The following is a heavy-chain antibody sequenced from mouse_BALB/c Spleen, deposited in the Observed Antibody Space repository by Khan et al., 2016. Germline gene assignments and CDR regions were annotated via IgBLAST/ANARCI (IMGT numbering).Heavy chain of an antibody. CDR1: GFSLSTSGMG. CDR2: IYWDDDK. Sequence: QVTLKESGPGILQPSQTLSLTCSFSGFSLSTSGMGVSWIRQPSGKGLEWLAHIYWDDDKRYNPSLKSRLSISKDTSRNQVFLKITSVDTADTATYDCARSYRYDAMDYWGQGTSVTVSS. V-gene: IGHV8-12*01. D-gene: IGHD2-14*01. CDR3: ARSYRYDAMDY. J-gene: IGHJ4*01.